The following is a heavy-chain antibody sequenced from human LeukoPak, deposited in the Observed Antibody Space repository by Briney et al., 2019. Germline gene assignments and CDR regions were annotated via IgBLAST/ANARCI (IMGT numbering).Heavy chain of an antibody. D-gene: IGHD6-13*01. CDR1: GGTFSSYA. Sequence: SVKVSCKASGGTFSSYAISWVRQAPGQGLEWMGGIIPIFGTANYAQKFQGRVTITADESTSTAYMELSSLRSEDAAVYYCARDRSSSSCFDYWGQGTLVTVSS. V-gene: IGHV1-69*01. CDR3: ARDRSSSSCFDY. CDR2: IIPIFGTA. J-gene: IGHJ4*02.